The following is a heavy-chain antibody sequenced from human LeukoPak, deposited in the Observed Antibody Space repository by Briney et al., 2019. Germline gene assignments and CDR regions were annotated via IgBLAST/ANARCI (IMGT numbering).Heavy chain of an antibody. J-gene: IGHJ4*02. CDR1: GFSISRGYY. Sequence: PSGTPSLTCAVPGFSISRGYYWGWRRQPPGKGLEWSGSIYHSGSTYNNPSLKSRITISVDTSKNHFSLKLSSVTAADTPVYYCARDLVRGWYNYWGQGTLVTVSS. D-gene: IGHD6-19*01. CDR3: ARDLVRGWYNY. CDR2: IYHSGST. V-gene: IGHV4-38-2*02.